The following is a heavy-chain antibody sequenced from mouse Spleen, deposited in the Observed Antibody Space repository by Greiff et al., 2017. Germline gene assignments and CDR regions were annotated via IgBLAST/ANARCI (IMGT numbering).Heavy chain of an antibody. V-gene: IGHV5-16*01. D-gene: IGHD2-4*01. CDR2: INYDGSST. CDR1: GFTFSDYY. J-gene: IGHJ4*01. Sequence: EVQVVESEGGLVQPGSSMKLSCTASGFTFSDYYMAWVRQVPEKGLEWVANINYDGSSTYYLDSLKSRFIISRDNAKNILYLQMSSLKSEDTATYYCARDRVYYDYDDAMDYWGQGTSVTVSS. CDR3: ARDRVYYDYDDAMDY.